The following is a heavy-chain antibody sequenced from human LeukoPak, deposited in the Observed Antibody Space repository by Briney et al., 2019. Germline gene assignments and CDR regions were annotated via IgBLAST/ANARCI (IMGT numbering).Heavy chain of an antibody. CDR2: INHGGNT. CDR1: GGSFSDFY. V-gene: IGHV4-34*01. Sequence: SETLSRTCAVYGGSFSDFYWSWIRQPPGKGLEWIGEINHGGNTNYNPSLKSRLTISIDTSKNQFSLKLSSVTAADTAVYYCARGDSIAVARYYFDYWGQGALVTVSA. CDR3: ARGDSIAVARYYFDY. J-gene: IGHJ4*02. D-gene: IGHD6-19*01.